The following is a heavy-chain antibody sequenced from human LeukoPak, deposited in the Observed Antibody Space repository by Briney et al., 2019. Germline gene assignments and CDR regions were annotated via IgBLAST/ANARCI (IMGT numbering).Heavy chain of an antibody. CDR3: ARVREPLDYYYGLAV. D-gene: IGHD1-26*01. Sequence: QPGGSLRLSCATSGFTFSDYAMHWVRQAPGKGLQWVAIVSYDGSNKYYADSVQGRFIMSKDNSRNTLFLQMNSLRTDDTAVYYCARVREPLDYYYGLAVWGQGTSVTVPS. V-gene: IGHV3-30-3*01. J-gene: IGHJ6*02. CDR1: GFTFSDYA. CDR2: VSYDGSNK.